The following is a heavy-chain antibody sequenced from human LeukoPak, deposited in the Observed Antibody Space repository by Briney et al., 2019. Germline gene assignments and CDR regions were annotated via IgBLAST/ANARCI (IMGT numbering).Heavy chain of an antibody. J-gene: IGHJ4*02. CDR1: GFTFSGFA. Sequence: PGGSLRLSCATSGFTFSGFAMCWVRQAPGKGLEWVSAITTSGGETNYADSVKGRFTISRDNANSTLFLQMHSLRGDDTAVYYCRKGHSEAWSYFDYWGKGALVPSPQ. CDR3: RKGHSEAWSYFDY. D-gene: IGHD2-21*01. CDR2: ITTSGGET. V-gene: IGHV3-23*01.